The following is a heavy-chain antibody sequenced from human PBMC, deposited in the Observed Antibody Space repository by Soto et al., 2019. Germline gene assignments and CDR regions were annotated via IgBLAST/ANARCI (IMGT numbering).Heavy chain of an antibody. V-gene: IGHV4-59*01. Sequence: SETLSLTCTVSGGSISSYYWSWVRQAPGKGLEWIGYAYYTGSTSYNPSLKSRVTMSVDTSKYQFSLNLNSVTAADTAVYYCARTYCSGGSCYPGGNWFDPWGQGTLVTVSS. CDR3: ARTYCSGGSCYPGGNWFDP. D-gene: IGHD2-15*01. CDR1: GGSISSYY. CDR2: AYYTGST. J-gene: IGHJ5*02.